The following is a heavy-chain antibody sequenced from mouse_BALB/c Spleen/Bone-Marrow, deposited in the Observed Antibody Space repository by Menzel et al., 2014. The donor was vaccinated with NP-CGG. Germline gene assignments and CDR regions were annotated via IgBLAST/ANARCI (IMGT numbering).Heavy chain of an antibody. Sequence: QVQLQQSGAELARPGASVKMSCRASGYTFTTYTMQWIRQRPGQGLEWIGYIIPTSDYTNYNQKFKDKATLTADKSSSTAYMQLSSLTSEDSAVYYCARRDDGYVYFDYWGQGITLTVSS. D-gene: IGHD2-3*01. CDR3: ARRDDGYVYFDY. CDR2: IIPTSDYT. V-gene: IGHV1-4*01. CDR1: GYTFTTYT. J-gene: IGHJ2*01.